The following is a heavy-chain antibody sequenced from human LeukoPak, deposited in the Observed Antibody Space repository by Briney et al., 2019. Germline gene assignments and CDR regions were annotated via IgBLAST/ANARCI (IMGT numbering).Heavy chain of an antibody. CDR1: GFTFSSYS. V-gene: IGHV3-23*01. CDR3: ARDSQVYSSSWYVGY. J-gene: IGHJ4*02. Sequence: GGSLRLSCAASGFTFSSYSMNWVRQAPGKGLEWVSAISGSGGSTYYADSVKGRFTISRDNSKNTLYLQMNSLRAEDTAVYYCARDSQVYSSSWYVGYWGQGTLVTVSS. D-gene: IGHD6-13*01. CDR2: ISGSGGST.